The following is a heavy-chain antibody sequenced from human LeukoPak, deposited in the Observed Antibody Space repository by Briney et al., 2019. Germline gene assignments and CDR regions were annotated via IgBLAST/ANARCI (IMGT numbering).Heavy chain of an antibody. CDR2: TYYRSKWYN. D-gene: IGHD6-13*01. Sequence: SQTLSLTCAISGDSVSSNSAAWNWIRQSPSRGLEWLGRTYYRSKWYNDYAVSVKSRITINPDTSKNQFSLQLNSVTPEDTAVYYCARDRGIAAAVWYPYYFDYWGQGTLVTVSS. CDR3: ARDRGIAAAVWYPYYFDY. J-gene: IGHJ4*02. CDR1: GDSVSSNSAA. V-gene: IGHV6-1*01.